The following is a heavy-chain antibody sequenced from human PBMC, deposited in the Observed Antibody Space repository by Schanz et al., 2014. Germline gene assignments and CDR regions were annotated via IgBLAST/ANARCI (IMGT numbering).Heavy chain of an antibody. J-gene: IGHJ4*02. V-gene: IGHV3-74*01. Sequence: EVQLVESGGGLVQPGGSLRLSYAASGFTFSTYWMHWVRQAPGKGLVWVSHINSDGTTTTYADSVKGRFTISRDNAENTLYLQMNSLRVEDTAVYYCAMGGYQLHHWGQGTLVTVSS. D-gene: IGHD1-7*01. CDR2: INSDGTTT. CDR1: GFTFSTYW. CDR3: AMGGYQLHH.